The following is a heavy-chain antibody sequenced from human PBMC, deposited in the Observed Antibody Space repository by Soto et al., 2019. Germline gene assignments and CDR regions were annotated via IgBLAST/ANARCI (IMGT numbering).Heavy chain of an antibody. Sequence: SETLSLTCTVSGGSISSGDYYWSWIRQPPGKGLEWIGYIYYSGSTNYNTSLKSRVTISVDTSKKQFSLKLSSVTAADTAVYYCAREPTDYYDRSGYLIHYFDYWGQGTLVTVSS. V-gene: IGHV4-61*08. CDR1: GGSISSGDYY. CDR2: IYYSGST. J-gene: IGHJ4*02. CDR3: AREPTDYYDRSGYLIHYFDY. D-gene: IGHD3-22*01.